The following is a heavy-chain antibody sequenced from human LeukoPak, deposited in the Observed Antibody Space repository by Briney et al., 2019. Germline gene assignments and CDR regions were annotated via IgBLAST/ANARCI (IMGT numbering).Heavy chain of an antibody. CDR3: ARGAGVSDFWSGFTTLYYFDY. CDR2: MNPNSGNT. Sequence: ASVKVSCKASGYTFTRYDINWVRQATGQGLEWMGWMNPNSGNTGYAQKFQGRVTITRNTSISTAYMELSSLRSEDTAVYYCARGAGVSDFWSGFTTLYYFDYWGQGTLVTVSS. J-gene: IGHJ4*02. V-gene: IGHV1-8*03. CDR1: GYTFTRYD. D-gene: IGHD3-3*01.